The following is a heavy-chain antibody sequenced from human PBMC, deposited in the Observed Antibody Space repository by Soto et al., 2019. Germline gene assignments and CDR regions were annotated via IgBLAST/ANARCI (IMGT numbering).Heavy chain of an antibody. V-gene: IGHV1-3*01. CDR1: GYTFTSYA. CDR3: ARSDILPGYYIGFSNWFAP. J-gene: IGHJ5*02. CDR2: INAGNGNT. Sequence: QVPLVQPGAEVKKPGASVKVSCKASGYTFTSYAMHWVRQAPGQRLEWMGWINAGNGNTKYSQKFQGRVTITRDTAASTAYMELSSLRSEDTAVYYCARSDILPGYYIGFSNWFAPWGEGTLVTVST. D-gene: IGHD3-9*01.